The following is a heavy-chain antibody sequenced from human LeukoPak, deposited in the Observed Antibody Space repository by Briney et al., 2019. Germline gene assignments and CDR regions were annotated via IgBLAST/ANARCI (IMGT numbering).Heavy chain of an antibody. V-gene: IGHV3-73*01. J-gene: IGHJ4*02. CDR1: GFTFSGSA. CDR3: TRHADSSGYYVPELYYFVY. D-gene: IGHD3-22*01. Sequence: GGSLRLSCAASGFTFSGSAMHWVRQASGKGLEWVGRIRSKANSYATAYAASVKGRFTISRDDSKNTAYLQMNSLKTEDTAVYYCTRHADSSGYYVPELYYFVYWGQGTLVTVSS. CDR2: IRSKANSYAT.